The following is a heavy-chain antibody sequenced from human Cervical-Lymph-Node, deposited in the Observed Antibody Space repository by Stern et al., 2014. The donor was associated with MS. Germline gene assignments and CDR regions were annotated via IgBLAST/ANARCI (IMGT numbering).Heavy chain of an antibody. J-gene: IGHJ2*01. V-gene: IGHV1-69*01. CDR2: IIPIFGTA. Sequence: VQLVQSGAEVREPGSSVKVSCTASGDTFSGYAFHWVRQAPGQGLQWMGGIIPIFGTANYAQSFQGRVTITADESTSTAYMELSRLRSDDTAVYYCARGGRAVSHWYFHLWGRGTLVTVSS. CDR3: ARGGRAVSHWYFHL. CDR1: GDTFSGYA. D-gene: IGHD5/OR15-5a*01.